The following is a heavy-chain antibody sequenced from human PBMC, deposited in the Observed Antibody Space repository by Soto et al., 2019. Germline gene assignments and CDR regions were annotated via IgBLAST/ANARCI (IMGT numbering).Heavy chain of an antibody. D-gene: IGHD6-13*01. Sequence: SETLSLTCTVSGGSISSSSYYWGWIRQPPGKGLEWIGSIYYSGNTYYNPSLKSRVTISVDTSKNQFSLKLSSVTAADTAVYYCARRAAAGILYYWGQGTLVTVSS. CDR2: IYYSGNT. J-gene: IGHJ4*02. CDR1: GGSISSSSYY. CDR3: ARRAAAGILYY. V-gene: IGHV4-39*01.